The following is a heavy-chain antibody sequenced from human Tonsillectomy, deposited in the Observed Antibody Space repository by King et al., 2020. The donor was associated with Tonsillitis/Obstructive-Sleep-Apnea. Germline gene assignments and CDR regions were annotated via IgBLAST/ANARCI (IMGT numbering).Heavy chain of an antibody. CDR2: ISAYNGNT. D-gene: IGHD3-3*01. Sequence: QLVQSGAELKKPGASVKVSCKASGYTFTSYGISWVRQAPGQGLEWMGWISAYNGNTNYAHKLQVRVTITTDTSTSTAYLELWSLISDDTAVYYCARAGVRFLEWLSFFDDWGQGTLVTVSS. CDR1: GYTFTSYG. V-gene: IGHV1-18*01. J-gene: IGHJ4*02. CDR3: ARAGVRFLEWLSFFDD.